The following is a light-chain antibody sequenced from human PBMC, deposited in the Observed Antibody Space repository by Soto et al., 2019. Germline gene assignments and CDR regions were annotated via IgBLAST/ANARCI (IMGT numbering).Light chain of an antibody. CDR1: SSDVGGYYY. Sequence: QSVLTQPASVSGSPGQSITISCTGTSSDVGGYYYVSWYQQHPGTAPKLMIYEVSNRASGVSNRFSGSKSGNTASLTISGLQAEDEAEYYCSSYASSDTLVFGTGTKLTVL. V-gene: IGLV2-14*01. CDR3: SSYASSDTLV. CDR2: EVS. J-gene: IGLJ2*01.